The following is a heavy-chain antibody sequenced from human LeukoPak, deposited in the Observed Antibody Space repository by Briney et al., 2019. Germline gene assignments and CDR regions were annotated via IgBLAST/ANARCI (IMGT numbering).Heavy chain of an antibody. J-gene: IGHJ4*02. CDR2: ISSSSSYI. V-gene: IGHV3-21*04. CDR3: ARVGRGYCSGGSCHLDY. CDR1: GFTFSSYS. Sequence: GGSLRLSCAASGFTFSSYSMNWVRQAPGKGLEWVSSISSSSSYIYYADSVKGRFTISRDNAKNSLYLQMNSLRAEDTALYYCARVGRGYCSGGSCHLDYWGQGTLVTVSS. D-gene: IGHD2-15*01.